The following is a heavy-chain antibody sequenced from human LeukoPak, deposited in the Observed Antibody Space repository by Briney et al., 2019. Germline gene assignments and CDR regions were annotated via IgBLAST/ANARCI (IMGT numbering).Heavy chain of an antibody. CDR2: IRSEANSYAT. Sequence: TGGSLRLPCAASGFTFSGSALHWVRQASGKGLEWVGRIRSEANSYATAYAASVKGRFTISRDDSKNTAYLQMNSLKTEDTAVYYCTRSTDGYNSDFWGQGTLVTVSS. D-gene: IGHD5-24*01. CDR1: GFTFSGSA. J-gene: IGHJ4*02. V-gene: IGHV3-73*01. CDR3: TRSTDGYNSDF.